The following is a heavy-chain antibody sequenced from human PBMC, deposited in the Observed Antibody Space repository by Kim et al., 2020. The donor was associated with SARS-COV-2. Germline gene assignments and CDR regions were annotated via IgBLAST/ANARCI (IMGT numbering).Heavy chain of an antibody. CDR2: IYYSGST. CDR3: ARMGNVLLWFGVNTPYYFDY. CDR1: GGSISSSSYY. J-gene: IGHJ4*02. V-gene: IGHV4-39*07. Sequence: SETLSLTCTVSGGSISSSSYYWGWIRQPPGKGLEWIGSIYYSGSTSYNPSPKSRVTISVNTSKNQFSLKPSPVTAADTAVYYCARMGNVLLWFGVNTPYYFDYWGQGTLVTVSS. D-gene: IGHD3-10*01.